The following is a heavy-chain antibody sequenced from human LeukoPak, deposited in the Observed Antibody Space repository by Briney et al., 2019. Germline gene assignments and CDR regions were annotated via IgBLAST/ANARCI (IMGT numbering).Heavy chain of an antibody. CDR1: GYTFTGYY. V-gene: IGHV1-2*06. J-gene: IGHJ4*02. CDR3: ARELDSSYYYFDY. CDR2: INPSSGGT. Sequence: ASVTVSCKASGYTFTGYYMHWVRQAPGQGLEWMGRINPSSGGTNYAQNFQGRVTMTRDTSISTAYMELSRLRSDDTAVYYCARELDSSYYYFDYCGQGTLVTVSS. D-gene: IGHD6-19*01.